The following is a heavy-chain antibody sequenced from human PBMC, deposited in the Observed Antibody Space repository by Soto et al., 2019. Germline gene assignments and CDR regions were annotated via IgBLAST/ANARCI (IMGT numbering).Heavy chain of an antibody. CDR2: ISSSSSYI. J-gene: IGHJ4*02. CDR1: GFTFSSYS. Sequence: EVQLVESGGGLVKPGGSLRLSCAASGFTFSSYSMNWVRQAPGKGLEWVSSISSSSSYIYYADSVKGRFTISRDNAKNSLYLQMNSVRAEDTAVYYCARGLYYYDSSVYYFAWGQGTLVTVSS. V-gene: IGHV3-21*01. CDR3: ARGLYYYDSSVYYFA. D-gene: IGHD3-22*01.